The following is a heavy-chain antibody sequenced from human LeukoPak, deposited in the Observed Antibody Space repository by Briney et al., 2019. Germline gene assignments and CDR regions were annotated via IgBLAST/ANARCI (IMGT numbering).Heavy chain of an antibody. CDR3: ARVFGYDWPYYCGMDV. D-gene: IGHD5-12*01. CDR1: GFTFSSYS. J-gene: IGHJ6*02. Sequence: GGSLRLSCAASGFTFSSYSMSWVRQAPGKGLEWVSSISSSSSYIYYADSVKGRFTISRDHANNSLYLQMNSLRAEDTAVYYCARVFGYDWPYYCGMDVWGQGTTVTVSS. V-gene: IGHV3-21*01. CDR2: ISSSSSYI.